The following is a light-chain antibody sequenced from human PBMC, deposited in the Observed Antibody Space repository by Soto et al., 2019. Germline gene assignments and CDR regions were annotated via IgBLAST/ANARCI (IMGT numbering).Light chain of an antibody. CDR3: QQYNSWA. J-gene: IGKJ1*01. V-gene: IGKV1-5*03. CDR2: KAS. CDR1: QNIGIW. Sequence: DVQMTQSPSTISASVGDRVTLTCRASQNIGIWLAWYQQKPGKAPNLMIHKASTLGSGVPSRFSGSGSGTEFTLTITSLQPDDFATYYCQQYNSWAFGQGTKVEFK.